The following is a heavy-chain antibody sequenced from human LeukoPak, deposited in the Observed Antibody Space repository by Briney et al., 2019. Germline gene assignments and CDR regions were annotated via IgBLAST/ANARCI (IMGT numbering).Heavy chain of an antibody. CDR1: GFTFSSYD. D-gene: IGHD6-19*01. Sequence: PGGSLRLSCAASGFTFSSYDMHWVRQATGKGLEWVSAIGTAGDTYYPGSVKGRFTISRENAKNSLYLQMNSLRAGDTAVYYCARGTGTGSIAVPYAFDIWGQGTMVTVSS. CDR2: IGTAGDT. V-gene: IGHV3-13*01. J-gene: IGHJ3*02. CDR3: ARGTGTGSIAVPYAFDI.